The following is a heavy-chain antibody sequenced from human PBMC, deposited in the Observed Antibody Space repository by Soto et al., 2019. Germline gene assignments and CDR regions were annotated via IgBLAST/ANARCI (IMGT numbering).Heavy chain of an antibody. J-gene: IGHJ6*02. CDR1: GYTFTSYG. CDR3: ARFGGAPNDYYYGMDV. CDR2: ISAYNGNT. V-gene: IGHV1-18*01. Sequence: QVQLVQSGAEVKKPGASVKVSCKASGYTFTSYGISWVRQAPGQGLEWMGWISAYNGNTNYAQKLQGRVTMTTDTSTNTAYMELRSLRSDDTAVYYCARFGGAPNDYYYGMDVWGQGTTVTVSS. D-gene: IGHD1-26*01.